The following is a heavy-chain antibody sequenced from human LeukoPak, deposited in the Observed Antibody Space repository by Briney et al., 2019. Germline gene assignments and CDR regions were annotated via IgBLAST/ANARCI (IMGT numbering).Heavy chain of an antibody. Sequence: PGGSLRLSCAASGFTFSSYWMHWVRQAPGQGLVWVSLIFGDGSRTNYADSVKGRFTISRDNAKNTLYLQMNSLRAEDTAVYYCARDFGRPGATNAFDIWGQGAVVTVSS. CDR3: ARDFGRPGATNAFDI. D-gene: IGHD1-26*01. J-gene: IGHJ3*02. V-gene: IGHV3-74*01. CDR1: GFTFSSYW. CDR2: IFGDGSRT.